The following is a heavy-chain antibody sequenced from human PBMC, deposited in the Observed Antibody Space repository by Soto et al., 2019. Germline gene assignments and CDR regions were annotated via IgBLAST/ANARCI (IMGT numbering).Heavy chain of an antibody. Sequence: QVQLVQSGAEVKKPGSSVKVSCKASGGTFSSYTISWVRQAPGQGLEWMGRIIPILGIANYAQKFQGRVTITADKSTSAADMELSSLRSDDTAVYYCGRALCSGGSCYPDYWGQGTLVTVSS. CDR3: GRALCSGGSCYPDY. V-gene: IGHV1-69*02. D-gene: IGHD2-15*01. CDR2: IIPILGIA. CDR1: GGTFSSYT. J-gene: IGHJ4*02.